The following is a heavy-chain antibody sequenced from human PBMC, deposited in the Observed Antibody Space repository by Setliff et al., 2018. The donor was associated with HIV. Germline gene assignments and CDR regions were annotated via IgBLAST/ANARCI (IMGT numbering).Heavy chain of an antibody. Sequence: GGSLRLSCAVSGFTLSGYWMTWVRQAPGKGLEWVASINPGGSEKWYVDSVKGRFTVSGDNTKNSLYLQMNSLRAEDTAVYYCERGGGYWGQGTMVTVSS. D-gene: IGHD2-15*01. CDR3: ERGGGY. V-gene: IGHV3-7*04. J-gene: IGHJ4*02. CDR2: INPGGSEK. CDR1: GFTLSGYW.